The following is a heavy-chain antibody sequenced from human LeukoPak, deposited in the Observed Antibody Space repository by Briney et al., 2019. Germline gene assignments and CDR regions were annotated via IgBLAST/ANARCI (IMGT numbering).Heavy chain of an antibody. CDR1: GGTFSSYA. CDR3: ARRGSGGSSDY. CDR2: IIPIFGTA. V-gene: IGHV1-69*05. D-gene: IGHD2-15*01. J-gene: IGHJ4*02. Sequence: ASVKVSCKASGGTFSSYAISWVRQAPGQGLEWMGGIIPIFGTANYAQKFQGRVTMTTDTSTSTAYMELRSLRSDDTAVYYCARRGSGGSSDYWGQGTLVTVSS.